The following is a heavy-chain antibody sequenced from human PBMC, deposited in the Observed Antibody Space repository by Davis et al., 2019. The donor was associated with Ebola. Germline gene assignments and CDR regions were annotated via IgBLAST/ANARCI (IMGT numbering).Heavy chain of an antibody. CDR3: ARQPTVTTKRIDY. J-gene: IGHJ4*02. V-gene: IGHV4-59*04. Sequence: SETLSLTCTVSGGSISSYYWSWIRQPPGKGLEWIGYIYYSGSTYYNPSLKSRVTISVDTSKNQFSLKLSSVTAADTAVYYCARQPTVTTKRIDYWGQGTLVTVSS. CDR2: IYYSGST. D-gene: IGHD4-17*01. CDR1: GGSISSYY.